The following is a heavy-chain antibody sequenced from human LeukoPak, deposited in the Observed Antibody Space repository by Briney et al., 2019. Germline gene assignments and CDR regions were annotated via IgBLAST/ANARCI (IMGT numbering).Heavy chain of an antibody. V-gene: IGHV1-2*02. CDR2: NNPNSGGT. D-gene: IGHD3-22*01. J-gene: IGHJ3*02. Sequence: GASVKVSCKASEYTFTGYYMHWVRQAPGQGLEWMGWNNPNSGGTNYAQKFQGRVNMTRDTSISTAYMELSRLRSDDTAVYYCARVFYDSSGSLDAFDIWGQGTMVTVSS. CDR1: EYTFTGYY. CDR3: ARVFYDSSGSLDAFDI.